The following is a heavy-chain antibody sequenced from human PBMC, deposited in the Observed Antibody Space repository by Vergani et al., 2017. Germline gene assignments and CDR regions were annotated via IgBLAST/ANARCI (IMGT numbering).Heavy chain of an antibody. V-gene: IGHV5-51*03. Sequence: EVMLVQSGAEVKKPGESLKISCKGSGYSFTSYWIGWVRQMPGKGLEWMGIIYPGDSDTRYSPSFQGQVTISADKSISTAYLQWSSLKASDTAMYYCARGDTLHGSGSYSDYWGQGTLVTVSS. D-gene: IGHD3-10*01. CDR1: GYSFTSYW. J-gene: IGHJ4*02. CDR3: ARGDTLHGSGSYSDY. CDR2: IYPGDSDT.